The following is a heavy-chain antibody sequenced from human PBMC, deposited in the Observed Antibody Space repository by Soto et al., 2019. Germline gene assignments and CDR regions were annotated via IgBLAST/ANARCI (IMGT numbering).Heavy chain of an antibody. D-gene: IGHD1-20*01. Sequence: QITLKESGPTLVKPTQTLTLTCTFSGFSLTTSGVGVGWIRQPPGKALEWLALIYWDDDKRYSPFLKSRLTITKDTSKNEVVLTMTNMDPVDTATYYCAHRYNALYNYYGMGVWGQVTTVTVSS. V-gene: IGHV2-5*02. CDR3: AHRYNALYNYYGMGV. CDR2: IYWDDDK. CDR1: GFSLTTSGVG. J-gene: IGHJ6*02.